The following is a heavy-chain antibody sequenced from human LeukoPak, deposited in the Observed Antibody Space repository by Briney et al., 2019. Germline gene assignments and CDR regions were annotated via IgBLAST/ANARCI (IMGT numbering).Heavy chain of an antibody. CDR2: ISGSGGST. V-gene: IGHV3-23*01. CDR1: GFTFSSYA. J-gene: IGHJ4*02. CDR3: ATEGVTNRYYYGP. Sequence: GGSLRLSCAASGFTFSSYAMSWVRQAPGKGLEWVSAISGSGGSTYYADSVKGRITISRDNSKKTLYLQMNSLRAEDTAVCYCATEGVTNRYYYGPWGQGTLVTVSS. D-gene: IGHD3-10*01.